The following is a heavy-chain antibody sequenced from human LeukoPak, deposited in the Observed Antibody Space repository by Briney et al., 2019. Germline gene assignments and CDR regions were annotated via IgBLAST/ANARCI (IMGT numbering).Heavy chain of an antibody. CDR2: INPNSGGT. V-gene: IGHV1-2*02. J-gene: IGHJ4*02. Sequence: ASVKVSRTASGFTFTVYYIHCVRQAPGQGLEWMGWINPNSGGTNYAQKFQGRVTMTRDTSISTAYMELSRLRSDATAVYYCAREHSSSSRFDYWGQGTLVTVSS. CDR3: AREHSSSSRFDY. D-gene: IGHD6-6*01. CDR1: GFTFTVYY.